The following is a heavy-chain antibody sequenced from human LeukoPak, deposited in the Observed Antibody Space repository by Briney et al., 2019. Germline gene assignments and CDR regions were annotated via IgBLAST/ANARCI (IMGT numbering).Heavy chain of an antibody. D-gene: IGHD1-26*01. Sequence: ASVKVSCKATGYTFTAYYMHWVRQAPGQGLEWMGLINPSGSSTVYAQKFQGRVTMTRDMSTSTDYMELSSLRFDDTAVYYCASDNSVGDTAWWFDPWGQGTLVTVSS. J-gene: IGHJ5*02. CDR2: INPSGSST. V-gene: IGHV1-46*01. CDR1: GYTFTAYY. CDR3: ASDNSVGDTAWWFDP.